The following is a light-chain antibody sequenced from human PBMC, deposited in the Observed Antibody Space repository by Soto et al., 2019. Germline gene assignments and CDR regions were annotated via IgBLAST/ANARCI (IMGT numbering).Light chain of an antibody. J-gene: IGKJ2*01. CDR3: QQRSNWPPT. V-gene: IGKV3-11*01. CDR1: QSVSSY. Sequence: EIVLTQSPATLSLSPGERATLPCRASQSVSSYLAWYQQKPGQAPRLLIYDASSRATGIPARFSGSGSGTDFTLTISSREPEDFAVYYCQQRSNWPPTFGQGTKLEIK. CDR2: DAS.